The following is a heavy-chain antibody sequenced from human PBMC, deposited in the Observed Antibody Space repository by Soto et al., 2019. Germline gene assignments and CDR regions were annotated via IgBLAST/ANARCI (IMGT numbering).Heavy chain of an antibody. CDR2: ISYDGSNK. CDR3: ARENYDFGSGYYSYFDY. CDR1: GFTFSSYA. D-gene: IGHD3-3*01. Sequence: GGSLRLSCAASGFTFSSYAMHWVLQAPCKGLEWVAVISYDGSNKYYADSVKGRFTISRDNSKNTLYLQMNSLRAEDTAVYYCARENYDFGSGYYSYFDYWGQGTLVTVSS. J-gene: IGHJ4*02. V-gene: IGHV3-30-3*01.